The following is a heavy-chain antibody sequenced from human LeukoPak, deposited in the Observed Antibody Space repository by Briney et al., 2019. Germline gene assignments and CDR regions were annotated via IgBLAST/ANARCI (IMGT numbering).Heavy chain of an antibody. V-gene: IGHV5-51*01. CDR1: GYSFTCYW. CDR3: ARLGCSSTSYQADYYGMDV. Sequence: GESLKISCKGSGYSFTCYWIGWVRQMPGKGLEWMGIIYPGDSDTRYSPSFQGQVTISADKSISTAYLQWSSLKASDTAMYYCARLGCSSTSYQADYYGMDVWGQGTTVTVSS. J-gene: IGHJ6*02. CDR2: IYPGDSDT. D-gene: IGHD2-2*01.